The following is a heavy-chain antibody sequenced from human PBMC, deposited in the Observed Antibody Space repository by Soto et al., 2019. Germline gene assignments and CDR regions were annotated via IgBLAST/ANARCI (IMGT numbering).Heavy chain of an antibody. D-gene: IGHD3-22*01. J-gene: IGHJ4*02. Sequence: PGGSLRLSCAASGFTFSSYSMNWVRQAPGKGLEWVSSISSSGSYIYYADSVKGRFTISRDNAKNSLDLQMNSLRDEDTAVYYCARSYYYDSSGYYYDYWGQGALVTSPQ. V-gene: IGHV3-21*01. CDR3: ARSYYYDSSGYYYDY. CDR1: GFTFSSYS. CDR2: ISSSGSYI.